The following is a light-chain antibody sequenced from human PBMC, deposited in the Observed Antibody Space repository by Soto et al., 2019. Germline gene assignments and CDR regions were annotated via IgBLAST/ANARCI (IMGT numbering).Light chain of an antibody. Sequence: DIQMTQSPSTLSACVGDRVTITCRASQSISSWLAWYQQKPGKAPNLLIYKASSLESGVPSRFSGSGSGTEFTLTISSLQPDDFATYYCQQYNSYPITFGQGTRLEIK. CDR2: KAS. V-gene: IGKV1-5*03. CDR3: QQYNSYPIT. J-gene: IGKJ5*01. CDR1: QSISSW.